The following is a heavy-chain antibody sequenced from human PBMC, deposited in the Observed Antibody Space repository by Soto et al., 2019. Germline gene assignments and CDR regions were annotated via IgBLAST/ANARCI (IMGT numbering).Heavy chain of an antibody. Sequence: QVQLVQSGAALKKPGASVNISCQASGFTFSDTLINWVRQGPGQRLEWMGWINPANGNTRYSESFQGRVTISSLSSASTAYVALSDLTSEDTAGYYCARDLVSVGPRANDAFDLWGQGTMITVSS. D-gene: IGHD1-26*01. J-gene: IGHJ3*01. CDR1: GFTFSDTL. V-gene: IGHV1-3*01. CDR3: ARDLVSVGPRANDAFDL. CDR2: INPANGNT.